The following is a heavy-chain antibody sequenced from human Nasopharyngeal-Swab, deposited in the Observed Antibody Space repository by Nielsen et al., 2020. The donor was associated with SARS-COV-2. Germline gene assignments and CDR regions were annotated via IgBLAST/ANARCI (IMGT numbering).Heavy chain of an antibody. CDR2: INPNSGGT. J-gene: IGHJ4*02. V-gene: IGHV1-2*02. D-gene: IGHD3-16*02. CDR3: ARESPHDYVWGSYRYTLSFDY. Sequence: WVRQAPGQGLEWMGWINPNSGGTNYAQKFQGRVTMTRDTSISTAYMELSRLRSDDTAVYYCARESPHDYVWGSYRYTLSFDYWGQGTLVTVSS.